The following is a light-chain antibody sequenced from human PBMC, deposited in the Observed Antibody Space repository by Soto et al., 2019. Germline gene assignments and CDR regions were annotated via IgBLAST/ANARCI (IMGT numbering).Light chain of an antibody. CDR2: EVS. CDR1: SRDVGSYNL. Sequence: QSVLTQPASVSGSPGQSITISCTGTSRDVGSYNLVSWYQQHPGKAPKLMIYEVSKRPSGVSNGFSGSKSGNTASLTISGLQAEDEADYYCCSYAGSRIHYVFGTGTKLTVL. J-gene: IGLJ1*01. CDR3: CSYAGSRIHYV. V-gene: IGLV2-23*02.